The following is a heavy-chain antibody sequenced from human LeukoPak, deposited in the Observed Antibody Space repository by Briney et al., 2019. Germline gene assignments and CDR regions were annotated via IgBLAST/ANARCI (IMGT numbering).Heavy chain of an antibody. CDR2: IYTSGTT. V-gene: IGHV4-4*07. D-gene: IGHD4-17*01. CDR1: GGSISSYY. J-gene: IGHJ5*02. CDR3: TRDTGTTGEVKFDP. Sequence: RTSETLSLTCTVSGGSISSYYWNWIRQPAGKGLEWIGRIYTSGTTTYNPSLKSRVTMSVDTSRNQFSLRLSSVTAADTAVYFCTRDTGTTGEVKFDPWGQGTLVTVSS.